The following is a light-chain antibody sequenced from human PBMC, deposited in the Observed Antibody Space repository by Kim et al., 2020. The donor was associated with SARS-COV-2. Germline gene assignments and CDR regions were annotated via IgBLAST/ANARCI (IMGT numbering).Light chain of an antibody. CDR2: WAS. CDR1: QSVLYSSNNKNY. CDR3: QHHVA. V-gene: IGKV4-1*01. J-gene: IGKJ1*01. Sequence: LGARATINCKSSQSVLYSSNNKNYLAWYQQKPGQPPKLLIYWASTRESGVPDRFSGSGSGTDFTLTISSLQAEDVAVYYCQHHVAFGQGTKVDIK.